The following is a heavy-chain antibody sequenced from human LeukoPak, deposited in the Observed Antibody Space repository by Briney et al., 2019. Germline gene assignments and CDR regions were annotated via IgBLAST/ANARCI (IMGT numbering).Heavy chain of an antibody. CDR3: ASDIAVAGD. CDR2: INPNSGGT. V-gene: IGHV1-2*02. D-gene: IGHD6-19*01. Sequence: GASVKVSCKASGGTFSSYAISWVRQAPGQGLEWMGWINPNSGGTNYAQKFQGRVTMTRDTSISTAYMELSRLRSDDTDVYYCASDIAVAGDWGQGTLVTVSS. J-gene: IGHJ4*02. CDR1: GGTFSSYA.